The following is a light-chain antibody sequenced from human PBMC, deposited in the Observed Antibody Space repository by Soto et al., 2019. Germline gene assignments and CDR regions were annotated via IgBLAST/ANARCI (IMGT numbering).Light chain of an antibody. CDR1: QSLLHSNGYKY. V-gene: IGKV2-28*01. Sequence: DIVMTQSPLSLPVTPGEPASISCRSSQSLLHSNGYKYLDWYLQKPGQSPQLLIYLGSNRASGVPYRFSGSGSGTDFTLKISRVEAEDVGVYYCMQALQTPRTFGQGTKLEIK. J-gene: IGKJ2*01. CDR2: LGS. CDR3: MQALQTPRT.